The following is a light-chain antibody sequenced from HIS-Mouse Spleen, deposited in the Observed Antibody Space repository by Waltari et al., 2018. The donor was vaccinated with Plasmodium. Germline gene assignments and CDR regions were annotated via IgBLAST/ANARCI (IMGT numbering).Light chain of an antibody. J-gene: IGLJ2*01. CDR1: SSDVGGSNY. CDR3: CSYAGSYTLV. Sequence: QSALTQPRSVSGSPGQSVTSSCTGTSSDVGGSNYVSWYQQHPGKAPNLMIYDVSKRPSGVPDRFSGSKSGNTASLTISGLQAEDEADYYCCSYAGSYTLVFGGGTKLTVL. CDR2: DVS. V-gene: IGLV2-11*01.